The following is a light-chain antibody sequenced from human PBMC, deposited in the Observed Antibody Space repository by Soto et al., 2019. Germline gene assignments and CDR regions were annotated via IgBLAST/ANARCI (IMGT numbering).Light chain of an antibody. CDR2: GTS. CDR1: QNVGRN. Sequence: EIVMPQSPDTLSVSPGERATLSCRASQNVGRNVAWYQQRPGQAPRLLIHGTSTRAADIPARFNGSVSGTEFTITINSLQPEDFVIYYCQQYNNWPPMSTFGQGTKLEMK. V-gene: IGKV3-15*01. CDR3: QQYNNWPPMST. J-gene: IGKJ2*01.